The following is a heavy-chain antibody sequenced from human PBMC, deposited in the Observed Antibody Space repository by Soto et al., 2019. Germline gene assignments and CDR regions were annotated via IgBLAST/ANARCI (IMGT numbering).Heavy chain of an antibody. CDR2: IYPGDSDT. V-gene: IGHV5-51*01. Sequence: GESLKSSGKGSGYSFTIYCIAWVLQMPGKGLECMGIIYPGDSDTRYSPSFEGQVTISADKSINTAYLQWSSLKASDSAMYYCARPFDTSGWYDHWGQGTLVTVSS. D-gene: IGHD6-19*01. J-gene: IGHJ5*02. CDR1: GYSFTIYC. CDR3: ARPFDTSGWYDH.